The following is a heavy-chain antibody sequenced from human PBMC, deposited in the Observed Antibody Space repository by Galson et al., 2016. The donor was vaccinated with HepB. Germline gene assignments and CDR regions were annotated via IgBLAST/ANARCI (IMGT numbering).Heavy chain of an antibody. CDR2: IYSGGGT. D-gene: IGHD3/OR15-3a*01. CDR1: GFTVSNNY. Sequence: SLRLSCAVSGFTVSNNYMSWVRQAPGKGLEWVSVIYSGGGTYYADSVKGRFTISRDNSKNTVYLQMSSLRAEDTAVYYCARLDVVRGRDYWGQGTLVTVSS. V-gene: IGHV3-53*01. J-gene: IGHJ4*02. CDR3: ARLDVVRGRDY.